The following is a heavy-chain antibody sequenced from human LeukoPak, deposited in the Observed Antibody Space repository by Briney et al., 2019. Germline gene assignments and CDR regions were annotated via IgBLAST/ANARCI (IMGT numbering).Heavy chain of an antibody. D-gene: IGHD3-10*01. CDR1: GYTFTSYY. Sequence: ASVKVSCKASGYTFTSYYIHWVRQAPGQGLEWRGRINPNSGDTNYAQKFQGRVTMTRDTSISTAYMELSNLSSDDTAVYYCARDPYVSGSYGWLDPWGQGTLVTVSS. V-gene: IGHV1-2*06. CDR3: ARDPYVSGSYGWLDP. CDR2: INPNSGDT. J-gene: IGHJ5*02.